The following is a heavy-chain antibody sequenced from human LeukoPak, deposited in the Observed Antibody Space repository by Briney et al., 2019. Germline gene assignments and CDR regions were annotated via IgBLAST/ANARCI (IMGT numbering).Heavy chain of an antibody. CDR2: IWYDGSNK. J-gene: IGHJ3*02. D-gene: IGHD2/OR15-2a*01. CDR1: GFTFSSYG. CDR3: ANNNRGEYAAEAFDI. Sequence: PGRSLRLSCAASGFTFSSYGMHWVRQAPGKGLEWVAVIWYDGSNKYYADSVKGRFTISRDNPKNTLYLQMNSLRAEDTAVYYCANNNRGEYAAEAFDIWGQGAMVTVSS. V-gene: IGHV3-33*06.